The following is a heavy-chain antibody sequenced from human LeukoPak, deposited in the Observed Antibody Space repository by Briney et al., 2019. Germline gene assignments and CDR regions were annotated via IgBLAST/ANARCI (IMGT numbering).Heavy chain of an antibody. CDR3: ARGASLWTNFEY. J-gene: IGHJ4*02. D-gene: IGHD2-2*01. CDR1: GFTFTTYG. CDR2: IRSDGSSQ. V-gene: IGHV3-30*02. Sequence: GGSLRLSCAASGFTFTTYGMHWVRQAPGKGLEWVAFIRSDGSSQYYADSVKGRFTISRDNSKSTLYLQMNSLRAEDTAVYYCARGASLWTNFEYWGQGTLVTVSS.